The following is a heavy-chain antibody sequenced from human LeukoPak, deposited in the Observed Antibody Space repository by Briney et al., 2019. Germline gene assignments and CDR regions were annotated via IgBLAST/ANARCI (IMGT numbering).Heavy chain of an antibody. J-gene: IGHJ6*02. V-gene: IGHV3-48*02. CDR2: ISSSSSTI. CDR1: RFTFSTHS. Sequence: GGSLRLSCAASRFTFSTHSMNWVRQAPGKGLEWVSYISSSSSTIYYADSVKGRFTISRDNAKNSLYLQMNSLRDEDTAVYYCARVRLGDYDLDVWGQGTTVTVSS. D-gene: IGHD3-22*01. CDR3: ARVRLGDYDLDV.